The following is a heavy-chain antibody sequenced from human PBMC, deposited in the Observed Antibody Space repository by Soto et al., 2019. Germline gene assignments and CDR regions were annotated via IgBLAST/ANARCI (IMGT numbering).Heavy chain of an antibody. Sequence: QVQLQESGPGLVKPSQTLSLTCTVSGGSISSGDYYWSWIRQPPGKGLEWIGYIYYSVSTYYNPSLKSRVTISVDTSKNQFSLKLSSVTAADTAVYYCAREGRVPYGDPPNWFDPWGQGTLVTVSS. V-gene: IGHV4-30-4*01. CDR3: AREGRVPYGDPPNWFDP. D-gene: IGHD4-17*01. CDR1: GGSISSGDYY. J-gene: IGHJ5*02. CDR2: IYYSVST.